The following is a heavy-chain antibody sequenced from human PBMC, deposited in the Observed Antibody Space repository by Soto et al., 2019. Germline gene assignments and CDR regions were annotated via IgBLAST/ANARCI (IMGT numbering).Heavy chain of an antibody. J-gene: IGHJ5*02. CDR3: VRAECVSSTCLGIICFGP. CDR2: MHSNSGDT. CDR1: GYTFINYG. Sequence: QVQLVQSGAEVKKPGASVKVSCKASGYTFINYGIIWVRQATGQGLEWMGWMHSNSGDTVYAQKFQGRVTMTRNTSITTAYLELSSLTSEDTAVYYCVRAECVSSTCLGIICFGPWGQGTLVIVSS. D-gene: IGHD3-10*02. V-gene: IGHV1-8*01.